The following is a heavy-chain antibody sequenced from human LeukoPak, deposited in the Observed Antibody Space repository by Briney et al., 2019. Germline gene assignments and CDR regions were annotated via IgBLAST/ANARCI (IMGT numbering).Heavy chain of an antibody. V-gene: IGHV3-23*01. CDR1: GFTFRNYA. J-gene: IGHJ4*02. Sequence: GGSLRLSCAASGFTFRNYAMSWVRQAPGKGLEWVSAISGSGGSTYYADSVKGRFTISRDNSKNTLYLQMNSLRAEDTAVYYCVKELDSSGYFDFWGQGTLVTASS. D-gene: IGHD3-22*01. CDR2: ISGSGGST. CDR3: VKELDSSGYFDF.